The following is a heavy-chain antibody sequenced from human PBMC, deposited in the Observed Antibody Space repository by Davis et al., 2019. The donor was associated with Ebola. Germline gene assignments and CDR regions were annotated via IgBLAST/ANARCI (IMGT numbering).Heavy chain of an antibody. Sequence: SLKISCAVSGLTFDNHAMHWLRQAPGMGLEWVSRIDGRGDDFFYADSVKGRFTISRDNSKGCLYLQMSSLRPDDTAIYYCVKDSGVVPAAKASYYYGLDDWGQGTTVFVSS. V-gene: IGHV3-9*01. CDR1: GLTFDNHA. J-gene: IGHJ6*02. CDR2: IDGRGDDF. CDR3: VKDSGVVPAAKASYYYGLDD. D-gene: IGHD2-2*01.